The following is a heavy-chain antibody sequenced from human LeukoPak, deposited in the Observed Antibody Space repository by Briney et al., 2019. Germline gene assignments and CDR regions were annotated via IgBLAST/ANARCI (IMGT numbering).Heavy chain of an antibody. Sequence: GGSLRLSCAASGFTFTNHAMAWVRLAPGKGLEWVSTLSDSGASTYYADSVKGRFTISRDNSRNTMYLQMDSLRDDDTGVYFCARTPSRDGYSHIDFWGQGALVAVSS. CDR1: GFTFTNHA. V-gene: IGHV3-23*01. CDR2: LSDSGAST. CDR3: ARTPSRDGYSHIDF. D-gene: IGHD5-24*01. J-gene: IGHJ4*02.